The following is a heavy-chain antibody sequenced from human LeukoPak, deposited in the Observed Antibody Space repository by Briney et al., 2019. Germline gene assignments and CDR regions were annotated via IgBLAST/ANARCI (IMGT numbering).Heavy chain of an antibody. Sequence: GAPVKVSCKASGGTFSSYAISWVRQAPGQGLEWMGRIIPILGIANYAQKFQGRVTITADKSTSTAYMELSSLRSEDTAVYYCASRIAAAGTFDYWGQGTLVTVSS. CDR3: ASRIAAAGTFDY. V-gene: IGHV1-69*04. CDR2: IIPILGIA. D-gene: IGHD6-13*01. J-gene: IGHJ4*02. CDR1: GGTFSSYA.